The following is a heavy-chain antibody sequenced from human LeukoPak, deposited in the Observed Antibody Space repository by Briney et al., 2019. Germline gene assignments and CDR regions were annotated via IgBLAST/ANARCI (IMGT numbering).Heavy chain of an antibody. Sequence: ASVKVSCKASGGTFSTYAVNWVRQAPGQGLEWMGGIIPLFGTANYAQKFQGRVTITTDESTSTAYMELSSLRSEDTAVYYCGQTNGRYSGYDPTPYYYYMDVWGKGTTVTVSS. CDR2: IIPLFGTA. D-gene: IGHD5-12*01. V-gene: IGHV1-69*05. CDR1: GGTFSTYA. CDR3: GQTNGRYSGYDPTPYYYYMDV. J-gene: IGHJ6*03.